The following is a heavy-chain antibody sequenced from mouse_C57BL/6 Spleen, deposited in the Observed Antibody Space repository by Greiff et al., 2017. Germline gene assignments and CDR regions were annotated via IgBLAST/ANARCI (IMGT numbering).Heavy chain of an antibody. D-gene: IGHD2-3*01. CDR1: GYTFTSYW. CDR3: ARGGLLSYWYFEV. Sequence: QVQLQQPGAELVKPGASVKLSCKASGYTFTSYWMQWVKQRPGQGLEWIGEIDPSGSYTNYNHKFKGKATLTVDTSSSTAYMQLSSLTSEDSAVEYCARGGLLSYWYFEVWGTGTTVTVSA. V-gene: IGHV1-50*01. CDR2: IDPSGSYT. J-gene: IGHJ1*03.